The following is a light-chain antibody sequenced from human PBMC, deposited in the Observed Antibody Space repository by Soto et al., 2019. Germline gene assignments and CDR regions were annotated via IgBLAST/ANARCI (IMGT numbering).Light chain of an antibody. Sequence: EFVLTESPCTMSLYPGDRATLSCRASQSVSSNLAWYQQKPGQAPRLLIYGASTRATGIPARFSGSGSGTEFTLTISSLQSGDFAVYYCQQYADWPRTFGQGTKVDVK. V-gene: IGKV3-15*01. CDR1: QSVSSN. CDR2: GAS. CDR3: QQYADWPRT. J-gene: IGKJ1*01.